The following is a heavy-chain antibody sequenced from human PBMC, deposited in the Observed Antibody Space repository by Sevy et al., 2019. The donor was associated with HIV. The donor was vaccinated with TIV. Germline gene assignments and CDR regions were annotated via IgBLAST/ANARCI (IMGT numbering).Heavy chain of an antibody. V-gene: IGHV1-18*01. J-gene: IGHJ4*02. CDR3: ARAYCSGGRCYSLAY. CDR2: ISPHNGDT. Sequence: ASEKFSCKISGYTFTTYRITWVRQAPGQGLEWMGWISPHNGDTDYAQKLQDRITMITDTSTTTVYMELTSLRSDDTAVYYCARAYCSGGRCYSLAYWGQGTLVTVSS. CDR1: GYTFTTYR. D-gene: IGHD2-15*01.